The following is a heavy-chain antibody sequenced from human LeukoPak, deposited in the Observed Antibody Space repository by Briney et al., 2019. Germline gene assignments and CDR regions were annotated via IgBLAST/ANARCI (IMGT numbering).Heavy chain of an antibody. D-gene: IGHD3-16*01. V-gene: IGHV3-23*01. Sequence: GGSLRLSCAASGFTFSSYAMSWVRQAPGKGLEWVSAISGSGGSTYYADSVKGRFTISRDNSKNTLYLQMNSLRAEDTAVYYCAKVGDRARSRIVPAFDYWGQGPRITVSS. CDR2: ISGSGGST. J-gene: IGHJ4*02. CDR3: AKVGDRARSRIVPAFDY. CDR1: GFTFSSYA.